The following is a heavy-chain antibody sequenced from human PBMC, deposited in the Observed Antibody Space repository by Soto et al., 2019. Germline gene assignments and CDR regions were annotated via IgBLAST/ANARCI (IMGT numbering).Heavy chain of an antibody. Sequence: QVQLVESGGGVFRLGRPWRLSCPAPGLPFRSYGMHGVRRPPGKGVEWVAVIWYDGSNKYYADSVKGRFTISRDNSKNTLYLQMNSLRAEDTAVYYCARDRAASFDYWGQGTLVTVSS. CDR2: IWYDGSNK. V-gene: IGHV3-33*01. CDR1: GLPFRSYG. CDR3: ARDRAASFDY. D-gene: IGHD6-25*01. J-gene: IGHJ4*02.